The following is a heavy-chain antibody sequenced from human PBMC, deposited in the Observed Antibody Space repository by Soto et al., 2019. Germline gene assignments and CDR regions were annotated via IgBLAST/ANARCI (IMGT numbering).Heavy chain of an antibody. CDR2: ISYDGSNK. V-gene: IGHV3-30*03. CDR1: GFTFSSYG. D-gene: IGHD5-18*01. J-gene: IGHJ4*02. Sequence: GGSLRLSCAASGFTFSSYGMHWVRQAPGKGLEWVAVISYDGSNKYYADSVKGRFTISRDNAKNSLYLQMNSLRDEDTAVYYCASPAGYTYGYRFDYWGQGTLVTVSS. CDR3: ASPAGYTYGYRFDY.